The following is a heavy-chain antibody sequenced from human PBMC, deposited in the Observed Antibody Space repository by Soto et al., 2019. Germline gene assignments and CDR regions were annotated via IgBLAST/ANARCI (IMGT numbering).Heavy chain of an antibody. CDR3: AKNGQPPYYYYGLDV. CDR1: GYTFTRYG. J-gene: IGHJ6*02. D-gene: IGHD2-8*01. Sequence: GASVQVSSKACGYTFTRYGISWVRQAPGQGLEWMGWISGYNGDANYAQRFQGRVSMTIDTSTTTAYMELRTLTPDDTAVYYCAKNGQPPYYYYGLDVWGQGTTVTVSS. V-gene: IGHV1-18*01. CDR2: ISGYNGDA.